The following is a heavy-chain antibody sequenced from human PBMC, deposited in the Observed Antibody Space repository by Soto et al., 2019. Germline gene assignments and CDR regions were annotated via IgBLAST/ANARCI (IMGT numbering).Heavy chain of an antibody. CDR3: ARDKGSNSRAPNNNWFDT. V-gene: IGHV1-2*02. CDR1: GYTFTDYH. J-gene: IGHJ5*02. CDR2: INTKNGGA. D-gene: IGHD6-13*01. Sequence: GASVKVSCKASGYTFTDYHIHWVRQAPGQGLEFVGWINTKNGGAESAQQFQGRVTVTRDTSISTVFMELSNLRNDDTALYYCARDKGSNSRAPNNNWFDTWGQGTLVTVSS.